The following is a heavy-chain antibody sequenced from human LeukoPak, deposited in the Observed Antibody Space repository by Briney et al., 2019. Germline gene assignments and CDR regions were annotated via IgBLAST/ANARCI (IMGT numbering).Heavy chain of an antibody. CDR2: INWNGGST. J-gene: IGHJ4*02. Sequence: GGSLRLSCAASGFTFDDYGMSWVRQAPGKGLEWVSGINWNGGSTGYADSVKGRFTISRDNAKNPLYLQMNSLRAEDTALYYCARFVTLHQRGYFDYWGQGTLVTVSS. D-gene: IGHD4-23*01. CDR1: GFTFDDYG. V-gene: IGHV3-20*04. CDR3: ARFVTLHQRGYFDY.